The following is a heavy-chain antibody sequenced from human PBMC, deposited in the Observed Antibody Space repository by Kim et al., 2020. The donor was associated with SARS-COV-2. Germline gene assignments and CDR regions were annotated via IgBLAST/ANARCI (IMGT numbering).Heavy chain of an antibody. CDR1: GYTFTGYY. CDR3: ARPPYNWNHGGWFDP. J-gene: IGHJ5*02. V-gene: IGHV1-2*06. Sequence: ASVKVSCKASGYTFTGYYMHWVRQAPGQGLEWMGRINPNSGGTNYAQKFQGRVTMTRDTSISTAYMELSRLRSDDTAVYYCARPPYNWNHGGWFDPWGQGTLVTVSS. CDR2: INPNSGGT. D-gene: IGHD1-20*01.